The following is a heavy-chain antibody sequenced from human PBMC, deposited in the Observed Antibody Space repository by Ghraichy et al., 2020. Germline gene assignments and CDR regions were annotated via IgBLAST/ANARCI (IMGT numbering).Heavy chain of an antibody. CDR2: ISGSGGST. CDR1: GFTFSSYA. D-gene: IGHD2-15*01. CDR3: ANEWVAGPNKYYYYYGMDV. V-gene: IGHV3-23*01. J-gene: IGHJ6*02. Sequence: LSLTCAASGFTFSSYAMSWVRQAPGKGLEWVSAISGSGGSTYYADSVKGRFTISRDNSKNTLYLQMNSLRAEDTAVYYCANEWVAGPNKYYYYYGMDVWGQGTTVTVSS.